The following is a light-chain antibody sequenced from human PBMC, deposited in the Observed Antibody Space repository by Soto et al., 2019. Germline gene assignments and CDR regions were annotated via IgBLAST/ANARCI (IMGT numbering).Light chain of an antibody. CDR2: SNN. J-gene: IGLJ1*01. CDR3: AAWDNSLNGYV. CDR1: SSNIGSNT. V-gene: IGLV1-44*01. Sequence: SVLTQPPSASGAPGQRGPISFFGSSSNIGSNTVNWYQQLPGTAPKLLIYSNNQRPSGVPDRFSGSKSGTSASLAISGLQSEDEADYYCAAWDNSLNGYVFGTGTKVTVL.